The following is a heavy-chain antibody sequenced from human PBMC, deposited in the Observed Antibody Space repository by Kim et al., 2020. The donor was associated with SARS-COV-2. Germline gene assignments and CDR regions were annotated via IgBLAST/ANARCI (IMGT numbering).Heavy chain of an antibody. Sequence: SETLSLTCAVYGGSFSGYYWSWIRQPPGKGLEWIGEINHSGSTNYNPSLKSRVTISVDTSKNQFSLKLSSVTAADTAVYYCARGPRITIFGVVANYYYYG. J-gene: IGHJ6*01. CDR3: ARGPRITIFGVVANYYYYG. CDR1: GGSFSGYY. CDR2: INHSGST. D-gene: IGHD3-3*01. V-gene: IGHV4-34*01.